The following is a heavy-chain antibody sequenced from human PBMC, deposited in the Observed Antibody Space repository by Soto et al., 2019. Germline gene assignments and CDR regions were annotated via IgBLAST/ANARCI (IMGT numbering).Heavy chain of an antibody. J-gene: IGHJ4*02. CDR2: ISYDGSNK. D-gene: IGHD3-22*01. V-gene: IGHV3-30*18. CDR3: AKDHPERDYYDSSGYHYYFDY. Sequence: GGSLRLSCAASGFTFSSYGMHWVRQAPGKGLEWVAVISYDGSNKYYADSVKGRFTISRDNSKNTLYLQMNSLRAEDTAVYYCAKDHPERDYYDSSGYHYYFDYWGQGTLVTVSS. CDR1: GFTFSSYG.